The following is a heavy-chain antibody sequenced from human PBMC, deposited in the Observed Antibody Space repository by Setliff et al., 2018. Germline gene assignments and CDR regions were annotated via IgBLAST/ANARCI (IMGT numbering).Heavy chain of an antibody. Sequence: SVKVSCKASGDTFRSYGISWVRQAPGQGLEWMGGTIPMFGSTTYAQKFQGRVTIITDEFTGTAYMELSSLRTEDTAVYYCAREGVDIRSSTDYRYYMDVWGKGTTVTVS. D-gene: IGHD5-12*01. V-gene: IGHV1-69*05. CDR3: AREGVDIRSSTDYRYYMDV. J-gene: IGHJ6*03. CDR2: TIPMFGST. CDR1: GDTFRSYG.